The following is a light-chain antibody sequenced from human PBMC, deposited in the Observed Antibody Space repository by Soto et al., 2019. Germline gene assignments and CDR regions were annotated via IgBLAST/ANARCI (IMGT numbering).Light chain of an antibody. V-gene: IGKV3-20*01. CDR3: QQFSSYPLT. CDR2: DAS. CDR1: HTVRNNY. Sequence: VLPQSPGTLPLSPWERATLSGRSSHTVRNNYLAWYQQKPGQAPRLLIYDASSRATGSPDRFSGGGSGTDFTLPISSLEPEDFAVYYCQQFSSYPLTFGGGTKVDI. J-gene: IGKJ4*01.